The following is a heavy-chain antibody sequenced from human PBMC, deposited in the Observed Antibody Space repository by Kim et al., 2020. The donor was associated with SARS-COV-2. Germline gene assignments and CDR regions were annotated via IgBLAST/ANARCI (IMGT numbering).Heavy chain of an antibody. CDR2: ISSSSSTI. CDR1: GFTFSSYS. CDR3: ARDSPYYYDSSGFPDAFDI. Sequence: GGSLRLSCAASGFTFSSYSMNWVRQAPGKGLEWVSYISSSSSTIYYADSVKGRFTISRDNAKNSLYLQMNSLRDEDTAVYYCARDSPYYYDSSGFPDAFDIWGQGTMITVSS. J-gene: IGHJ3*02. D-gene: IGHD3-22*01. V-gene: IGHV3-48*02.